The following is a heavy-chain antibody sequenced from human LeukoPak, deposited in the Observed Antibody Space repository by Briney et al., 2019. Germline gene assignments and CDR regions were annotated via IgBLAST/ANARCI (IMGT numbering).Heavy chain of an antibody. V-gene: IGHV4-59*08. CDR1: GASITTYS. CDR2: FSLGGSGTT. D-gene: IGHD6-19*01. Sequence: SETLSLTCIVSGASITTYSWNWLRQSPGKGLEWIGYFSLGGSGTTSYTSSLKSRVTTSRDTSKNQLSLKLTSVTAADTAVYYCARWDDSAWAFGTWGPGTLVTVSS. J-gene: IGHJ5*02. CDR3: ARWDDSAWAFGT.